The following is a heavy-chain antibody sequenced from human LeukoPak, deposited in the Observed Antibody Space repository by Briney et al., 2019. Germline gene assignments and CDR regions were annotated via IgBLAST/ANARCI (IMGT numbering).Heavy chain of an antibody. V-gene: IGHV3-30*02. CDR2: IRYDGNNK. CDR1: GFTFSDYS. Sequence: GGSLRLSCAASGFTFSDYSMHWVRQAPGKGLNWVAFIRYDGNNKYYADSVKGRFTISRDNSKNMLYLQMNSLRAEDTAVYYCARGRDSSSSYPGYWGQGTLVTVSS. D-gene: IGHD6-6*01. CDR3: ARGRDSSSSYPGY. J-gene: IGHJ4*02.